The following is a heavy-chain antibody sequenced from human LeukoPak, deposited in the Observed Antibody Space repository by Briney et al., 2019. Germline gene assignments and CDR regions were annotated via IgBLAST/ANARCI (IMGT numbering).Heavy chain of an antibody. J-gene: IGHJ4*02. CDR2: IGYDGRFK. V-gene: IGHV3-30*04. CDR1: GFTFNNYP. Sequence: GGSLRLSCATSGFTFNNYPMHWVRQAPGKGLEWVAVIGYDGRFKFHSDSVKGRFTISRDDSKNTLYLQMNSLRPEDMALYYCARDPKTGSPDYFDYWGQGTLVTVST. D-gene: IGHD3-10*01. CDR3: ARDPKTGSPDYFDY.